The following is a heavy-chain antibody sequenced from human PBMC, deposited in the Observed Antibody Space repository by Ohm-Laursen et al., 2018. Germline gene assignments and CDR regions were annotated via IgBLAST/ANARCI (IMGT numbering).Heavy chain of an antibody. Sequence: SLRLSCTASGLIFDSYGMHWVRQAPGKGLERVAVISYQERYPEYIESVKGRFTISRDNYKNTVYLQMNSLRPEDTAVYYCAKQHGVRSLEWLLSAMDVWGQGTTVTVSS. CDR1: GLIFDSYG. CDR3: AKQHGVRSLEWLLSAMDV. J-gene: IGHJ6*02. D-gene: IGHD3-3*01. V-gene: IGHV3-30*18. CDR2: ISYQERYP.